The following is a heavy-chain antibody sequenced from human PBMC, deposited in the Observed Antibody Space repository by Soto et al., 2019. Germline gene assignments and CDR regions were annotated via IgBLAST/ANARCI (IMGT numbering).Heavy chain of an antibody. CDR3: ARHGFYGDYASNYFDP. J-gene: IGHJ5*02. CDR2: IYPGDSDA. CDR1: GHNFATYW. Sequence: GESLKLSCKASGHNFATYWIAWVRQMPGKGLEYMGIIYPGDSDARYSPSFQGQVTFSADKSISTAYLQWSSLKASDTAMYYCARHGFYGDYASNYFDPWGQGTLVTVSS. D-gene: IGHD4-17*01. V-gene: IGHV5-51*01.